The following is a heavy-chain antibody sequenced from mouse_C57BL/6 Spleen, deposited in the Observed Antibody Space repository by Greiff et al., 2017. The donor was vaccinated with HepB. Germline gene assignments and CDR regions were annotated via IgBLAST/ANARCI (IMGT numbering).Heavy chain of an antibody. V-gene: IGHV14-4*01. D-gene: IGHD1-1*01. J-gene: IGHJ2*01. CDR2: IDPENGDT. Sequence: EVQLQQSGAELVRPGASVKLSCTASGFNIKDDYMHWVKQRPEQGLEWIGWIDPENGDTEYASKFQGKATITADTSSNTAYLQLSSLTSEETAVYYCTIFITTVNYFDYWGQGTTLTVSS. CDR1: GFNIKDDY. CDR3: TIFITTVNYFDY.